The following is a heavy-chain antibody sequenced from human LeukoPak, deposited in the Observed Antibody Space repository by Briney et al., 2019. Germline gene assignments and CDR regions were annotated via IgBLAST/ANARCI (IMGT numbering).Heavy chain of an antibody. CDR2: INHSGST. CDR3: ARLASGDYDSSGYSVWFDP. Sequence: KPSETLSLTCAVYGGSFSGYYWSWIRQPPGKGLEWIGEINHSGSTNYNPSLKSRVTISVDTSKNQFSLKLSSVTAADTAVYYCARLASGDYDSSGYSVWFDPWGQGTLVTVSS. V-gene: IGHV4-34*01. D-gene: IGHD3-22*01. CDR1: GGSFSGYY. J-gene: IGHJ5*02.